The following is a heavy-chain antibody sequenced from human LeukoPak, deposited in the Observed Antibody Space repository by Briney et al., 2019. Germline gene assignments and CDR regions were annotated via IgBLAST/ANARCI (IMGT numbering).Heavy chain of an antibody. Sequence: PGGSLRLSCAASGFTFSSYAMSWVRQAPGKGLEWVSAISGSGGSTYYADSVKGRFTISRDNSKNTLYLQMNSLRAEDTAVYYCAKDWWIQLWTEDKTVFDYWGQRTLVTVSS. CDR2: ISGSGGST. V-gene: IGHV3-23*01. CDR1: GFTFSSYA. D-gene: IGHD5-18*01. CDR3: AKDWWIQLWTEDKTVFDY. J-gene: IGHJ4*02.